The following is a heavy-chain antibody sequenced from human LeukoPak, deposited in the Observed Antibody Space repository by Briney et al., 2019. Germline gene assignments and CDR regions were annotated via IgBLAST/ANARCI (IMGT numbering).Heavy chain of an antibody. Sequence: SETLSLTCTVSGGSISSYYWSWIRQPPGKGLEWIGYIFYSGSTNQNPSLKSRVTISVDTSKNQFSLKLSSVTAADTAVYYCARGRGAARFVTIEFDYWGQGALVTVSS. J-gene: IGHJ4*02. CDR3: ARGRGAARFVTIEFDY. CDR1: GGSISSYY. V-gene: IGHV4-59*12. CDR2: IFYSGST. D-gene: IGHD6-6*01.